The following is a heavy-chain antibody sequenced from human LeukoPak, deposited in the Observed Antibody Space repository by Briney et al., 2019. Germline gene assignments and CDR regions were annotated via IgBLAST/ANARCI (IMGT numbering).Heavy chain of an antibody. J-gene: IGHJ6*03. CDR3: AREIVVVIYYYMDV. CDR2: IYYSGST. Sequence: SETLSLTCTVSGGSISSGGYYWSWIRQHPGKGLEWLGYIYYSGSTYYNPSLKSRVTISVDTSKNQFSLKLSSVTAADTAVYYCAREIVVVIYYYMDVWGKGTTVTVSS. D-gene: IGHD2-2*01. CDR1: GGSISSGGYY. V-gene: IGHV4-31*03.